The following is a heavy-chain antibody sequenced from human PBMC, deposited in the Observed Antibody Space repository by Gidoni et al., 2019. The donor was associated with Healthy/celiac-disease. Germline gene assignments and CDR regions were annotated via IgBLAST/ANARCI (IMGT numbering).Heavy chain of an antibody. CDR2: IKQDGSEK. J-gene: IGHJ5*02. V-gene: IGHV3-7*03. CDR1: GFTFSSYW. Sequence: EVQLVESGRGLVQPGGSLRLSCAASGFTFSSYWMSWVRQAPGKGLEWVANIKQDGSEKYYVDSVKGRFTISRDNAKNSLYLQMNSLRAEDTAVYYCAKGVVVAATYWFDPWGQGTLVTVSS. D-gene: IGHD2-15*01. CDR3: AKGVVVAATYWFDP.